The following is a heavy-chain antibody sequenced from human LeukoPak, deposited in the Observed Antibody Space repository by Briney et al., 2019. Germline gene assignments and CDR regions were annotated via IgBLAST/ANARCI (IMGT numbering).Heavy chain of an antibody. V-gene: IGHV1-2*02. D-gene: IGHD3-16*01. CDR1: GYTFTDYY. CDR3: ARDWVFDY. Sequence: ASVKVSCKXSGYTFTDYYIHWVRQAPGQGLEWMGWINPNSGGTNYAQKFQGRVTMTRDTSISTAYMELSRPRSDDTAVYYCARDWVFDYWGQGTLVTVSS. J-gene: IGHJ4*02. CDR2: INPNSGGT.